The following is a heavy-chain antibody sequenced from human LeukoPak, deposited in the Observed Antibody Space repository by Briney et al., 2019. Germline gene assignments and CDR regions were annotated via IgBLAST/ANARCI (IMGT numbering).Heavy chain of an antibody. Sequence: PSQTLSLTCTVSGGSLSSYYWSWIRQPPAKGLEWIGYIFYSGSTNYSPSLKSRVTISVDTSKNQFSLKLNSVTAADTAVYYCARKSGSYDYWGQGTLVTVSS. CDR3: ARKSGSYDY. CDR1: GGSLSSYY. V-gene: IGHV4-59*01. J-gene: IGHJ4*02. CDR2: IFYSGST. D-gene: IGHD1-26*01.